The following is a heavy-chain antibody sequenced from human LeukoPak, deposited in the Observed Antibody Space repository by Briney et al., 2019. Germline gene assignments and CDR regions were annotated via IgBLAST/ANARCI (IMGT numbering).Heavy chain of an antibody. CDR3: AGGQNYFGSGSPYNYYFDY. V-gene: IGHV3-23*01. J-gene: IGHJ4*02. CDR2: LSRSGGST. D-gene: IGHD3-10*01. Sequence: RTGGSLRLSCAASRFTFSNDAMTWVRQAPGKGREWVSVLSRSGGSTYYADSVKGRFTISRDNSKNTLYLRMNSLRTEDTAVYFCAGGQNYFGSGSPYNYYFDYWGQGVLVTVSS. CDR1: RFTFSNDA.